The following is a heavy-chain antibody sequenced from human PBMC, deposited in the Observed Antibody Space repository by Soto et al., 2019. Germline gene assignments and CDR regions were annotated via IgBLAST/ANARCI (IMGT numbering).Heavy chain of an antibody. CDR3: ARDNAVTADYFDY. CDR1: GGSVSSGSYY. D-gene: IGHD2-2*01. J-gene: IGHJ4*02. CDR2: IYYSGST. V-gene: IGHV4-61*01. Sequence: SETLSLTCTVSGGSVSSGSYYWSWIRQPPGKGLEWIGYIYYSGSTNYNPSLKSRVTISVDTSKNQFSLKLSSVTAADTAVYYCARDNAVTADYFDYWGQGTLVTVSS.